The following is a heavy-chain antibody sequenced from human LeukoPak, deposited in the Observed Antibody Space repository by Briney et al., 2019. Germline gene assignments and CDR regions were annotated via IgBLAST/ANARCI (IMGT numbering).Heavy chain of an antibody. Sequence: SETLSLTCTVSGGSISSSSYYWGWIRQPPGKGLEWIGEINHSGSTNYNPSLKSRVTISVDTSKNQFSLKLSSVTAADTAVYYCAREFGSGSSFDYWGQGTLVTVSS. V-gene: IGHV4-39*07. D-gene: IGHD3-10*01. CDR3: AREFGSGSSFDY. CDR2: INHSGST. J-gene: IGHJ4*02. CDR1: GGSISSSSYY.